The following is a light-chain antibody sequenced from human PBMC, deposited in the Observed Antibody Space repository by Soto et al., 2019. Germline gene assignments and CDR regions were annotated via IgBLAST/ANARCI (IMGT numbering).Light chain of an antibody. J-gene: IGKJ2*01. CDR1: QSVSSY. CDR2: DAS. V-gene: IGKV3-11*01. Sequence: EIVLTQSPVTLSLSPGERATLSCRASQSVSSYLAWYQQRPGQAPRLLIYDASNRATDIPARFSGSGSGTDFTLTICNLEPEDFAVYYCQHRADWPRGSFGQGTKLEIK. CDR3: QHRADWPRGS.